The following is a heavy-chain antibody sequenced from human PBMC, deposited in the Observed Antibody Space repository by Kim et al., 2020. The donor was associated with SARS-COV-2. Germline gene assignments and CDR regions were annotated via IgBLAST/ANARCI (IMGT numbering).Heavy chain of an antibody. J-gene: IGHJ6*02. V-gene: IGHV1-18*01. CDR3: AREPPAAASGYYYYYYGMDV. CDR1: GYTFTSYG. Sequence: ASVKVSCKASGYTFTSYGISWVRQAPGQGLEWMGWISAYNGNTNYAQKLQGRVTMTTDTSTSTAYMELRSLRSDDTAVYYCAREPPAAASGYYYYYYGMDVWGQGTTVTVSS. CDR2: ISAYNGNT. D-gene: IGHD6-13*01.